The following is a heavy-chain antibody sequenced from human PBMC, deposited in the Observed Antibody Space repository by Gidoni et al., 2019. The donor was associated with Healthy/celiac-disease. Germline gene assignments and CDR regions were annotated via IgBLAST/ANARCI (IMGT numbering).Heavy chain of an antibody. D-gene: IGHD4-17*01. V-gene: IGHV3-15*01. CDR2: IKSKTDGGTT. CDR3: TTWMTTVTTKWFDP. Sequence: EVQLVESGGGLVKPGGSLRLSCAASGFTFSNAWMSWVRQAPGKGLEWVGRIKSKTDGGTTDYAAPVKGRFTISRDDSKNTLYLQMNSLKTEDTVVYYCTTWMTTVTTKWFDPWGQGTLVTVSS. J-gene: IGHJ5*02. CDR1: GFTFSNAW.